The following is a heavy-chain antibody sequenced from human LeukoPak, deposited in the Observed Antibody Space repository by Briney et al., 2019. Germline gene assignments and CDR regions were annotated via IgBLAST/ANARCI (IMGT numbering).Heavy chain of an antibody. CDR3: AREWGPTPYYYDSSGPISPAGY. CDR1: GFTFSSYA. D-gene: IGHD3-22*01. J-gene: IGHJ4*02. Sequence: PGGSLRLSCAASGFTFSSYAMNWVRQAPGKGLEWVAVISYDGSNKYYADSVKGRFTISRDNSKNTLYLQMNSLRAEDTAVYYCAREWGPTPYYYDSSGPISPAGYWGQGTLVTVSS. CDR2: ISYDGSNK. V-gene: IGHV3-30-3*01.